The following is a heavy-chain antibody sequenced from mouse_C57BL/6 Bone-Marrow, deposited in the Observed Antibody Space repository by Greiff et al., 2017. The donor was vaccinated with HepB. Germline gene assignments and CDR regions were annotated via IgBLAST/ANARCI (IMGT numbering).Heavy chain of an antibody. D-gene: IGHD2-2*01. V-gene: IGHV4-1*01. CDR3: AKYGYDAPYFDY. CDR1: GIDFSRYW. CDR2: INPDSSTI. Sequence: EVQLQQSGGGLVQPGGSLKLSCAASGIDFSRYWMSWVRRAPGKGLEWIGEINPDSSTINYAPSLKDKFIISRDNAKNTLYLQMSKVRSEDTALYYCAKYGYDAPYFDYWGQGTTLTVSS. J-gene: IGHJ2*01.